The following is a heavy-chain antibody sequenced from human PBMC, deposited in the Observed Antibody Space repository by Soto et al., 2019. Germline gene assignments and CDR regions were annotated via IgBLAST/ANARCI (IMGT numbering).Heavy chain of an antibody. V-gene: IGHV4-4*02. CDR1: GGSISSSNW. D-gene: IGHD3-10*01. CDR2: IYHSGST. J-gene: IGHJ5*02. Sequence: SETLSLTCAVSGGSISSSNWWSWVRQPPGKGLEWNGEIYHSGSTNYNPSLKSRDTISVDKSKNQFSLKLSYVTAADTAVYYCARRGGGFDNWFDPWGQGTLVTVS. CDR3: ARRGGGFDNWFDP.